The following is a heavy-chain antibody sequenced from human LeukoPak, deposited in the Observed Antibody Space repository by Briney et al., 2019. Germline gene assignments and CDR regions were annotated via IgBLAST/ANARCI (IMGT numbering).Heavy chain of an antibody. J-gene: IGHJ4*02. V-gene: IGHV5-51*01. CDR2: IYPGDSDT. D-gene: IGHD2-2*02. Sequence: GESLKISCKGSGYSFTSYWIGWVRQMPGKGLEWMGIIYPGDSDTRYSPSFQGQVTISADKSISTAYLQWSSLKASDTAIYYCARHSGGLRYCSRSSCYTPDVWGQGTLVTVSS. CDR3: ARHSGGLRYCSRSSCYTPDV. CDR1: GYSFTSYW.